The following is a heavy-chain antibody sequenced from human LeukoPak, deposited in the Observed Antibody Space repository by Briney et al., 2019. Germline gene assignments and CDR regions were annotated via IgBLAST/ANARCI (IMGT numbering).Heavy chain of an antibody. V-gene: IGHV1-2*02. J-gene: IGHJ4*02. D-gene: IGHD3-16*01. CDR3: ARDLGFDS. CDR1: GYTFSVYY. CDR2: INPNTGGT. Sequence: ASVKVSCKTSGYTFSVYYIQWVRQAPGLGLEWMGWINPNTGGTNYAEKFKGRVTMTRDTSISTAYMEVTRLKSDDTAIYYCARDLGFDSWGQGTLVTVSS.